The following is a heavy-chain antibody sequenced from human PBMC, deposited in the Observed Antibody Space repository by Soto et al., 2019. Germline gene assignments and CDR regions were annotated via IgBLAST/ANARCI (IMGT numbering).Heavy chain of an antibody. J-gene: IGHJ4*02. CDR3: ARVFSDYVWGSYRPPPYYFDY. D-gene: IGHD3-16*02. Sequence: ASVKVSCKASGYTFTSYGISWVRQAPGQGLEWMGWISAYNGNTNYAQKLQGRVTMTTDTSTSTAYMELRSLRSDDTAVYYCARVFSDYVWGSYRPPPYYFDYWGQGTLVT. CDR2: ISAYNGNT. V-gene: IGHV1-18*01. CDR1: GYTFTSYG.